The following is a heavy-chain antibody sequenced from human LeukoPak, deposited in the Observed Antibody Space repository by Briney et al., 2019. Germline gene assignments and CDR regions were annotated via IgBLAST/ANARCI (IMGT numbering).Heavy chain of an antibody. J-gene: IGHJ3*02. D-gene: IGHD2-21*01. Sequence: ASVKVSCKASGYRFTVDFLHWVRQAPGQGLEWVGWISPNSGDTNYAQKFQGRVTMTRDMSLSTAYMELPSLRSDDTAVYYCARRGDYHAFDIWGQGTMVTVSS. V-gene: IGHV1-2*02. CDR1: GYRFTVDF. CDR3: ARRGDYHAFDI. CDR2: ISPNSGDT.